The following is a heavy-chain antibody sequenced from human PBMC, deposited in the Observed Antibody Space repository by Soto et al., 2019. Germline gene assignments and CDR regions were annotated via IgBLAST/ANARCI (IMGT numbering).Heavy chain of an antibody. CDR1: GLTFSSYS. Sequence: PGGSLRLSCAASGLTFSSYSMNWVRQAPGKGLEWVSSISSSSSYIYYADSVKGRFTISRDNAKNSLYLQMNSLRAEDTAVYYCARSKQQLVEFDYWGQGTLVTVSS. D-gene: IGHD6-13*01. CDR3: ARSKQQLVEFDY. J-gene: IGHJ4*02. V-gene: IGHV3-21*01. CDR2: ISSSSSYI.